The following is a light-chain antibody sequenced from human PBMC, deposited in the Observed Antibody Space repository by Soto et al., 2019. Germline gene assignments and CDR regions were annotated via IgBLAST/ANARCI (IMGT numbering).Light chain of an antibody. CDR2: DAS. CDR1: QSVKTF. J-gene: IGKJ5*01. V-gene: IGKV3-11*01. CDR3: QQRSNWHPIT. Sequence: EIVLTQSPATLSLSPGQRATLSCSAIQSVKTFLVWYQHRPGQAPRVLXYDASHRASGIPARFSGSGSGTDFTLTISSLEHADAALYYCQQRSNWHPITFGQGTRLEIK.